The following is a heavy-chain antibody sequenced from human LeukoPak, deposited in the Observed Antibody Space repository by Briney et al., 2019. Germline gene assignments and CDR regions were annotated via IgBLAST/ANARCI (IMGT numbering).Heavy chain of an antibody. CDR3: ARESSSWRFDY. J-gene: IGHJ4*02. Sequence: GGSLRLSCAASGFTFDDCGMSWVRLAPGKGLEWVSGINWNGGSTGYADSVKGRFTISRDNAKNSLYLQMNSLRAEDTALYYCARESSSWRFDYWGQGTLVTVSS. CDR1: GFTFDDCG. CDR2: INWNGGST. D-gene: IGHD6-13*01. V-gene: IGHV3-20*04.